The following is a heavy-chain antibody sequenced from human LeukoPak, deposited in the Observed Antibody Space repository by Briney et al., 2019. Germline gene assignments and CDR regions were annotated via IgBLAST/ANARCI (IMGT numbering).Heavy chain of an antibody. CDR1: GGSISSGSYY. J-gene: IGHJ6*02. D-gene: IGHD3-3*01. CDR3: ARGEVDDFWSGYFGGMDV. V-gene: IGHV4-61*02. CDR2: IYTSGST. Sequence: SETLSLTCTVSGGSISSGSYYWSWIRQPAGKGLEWIGRIYTSGSTNYNPSLKSRVTISVDTSKNQFSPKLSSVTAADTAVYYCARGEVDDFWSGYFGGMDVWGQGTTVTVSS.